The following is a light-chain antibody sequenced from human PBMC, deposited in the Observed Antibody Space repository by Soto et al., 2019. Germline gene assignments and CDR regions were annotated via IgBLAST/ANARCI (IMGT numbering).Light chain of an antibody. CDR3: SSYAGSNNLV. J-gene: IGLJ3*02. CDR2: EVN. Sequence: QSALTQPPSASGSPGQSVTISCTGTSSDIGGYDYVSWYQQHPGKAPKLIIYEVNKRPSGVPDRFSGSKSGNTASLIVSGLQAEDEAYYYCSSYAGSNNLVFAGGTKLTVL. V-gene: IGLV2-8*01. CDR1: SSDIGGYDY.